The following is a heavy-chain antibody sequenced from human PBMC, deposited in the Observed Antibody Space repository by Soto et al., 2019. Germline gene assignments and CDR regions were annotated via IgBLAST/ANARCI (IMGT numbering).Heavy chain of an antibody. D-gene: IGHD2-15*01. V-gene: IGHV1-46*03. CDR1: GYTFTSYY. CDR3: ARDQSLGYCSGGSCYGRPYYFDY. Sequence: ASVKVSCKASGYTFTSYYMHWVRQAPGQGLEWMGIINPSGGSTSYAQKLQGRVTMTRDTSTSTVYMELSSLRSEDTAVYYCARDQSLGYCSGGSCYGRPYYFDYWGQGTLVTVSS. CDR2: INPSGGST. J-gene: IGHJ4*02.